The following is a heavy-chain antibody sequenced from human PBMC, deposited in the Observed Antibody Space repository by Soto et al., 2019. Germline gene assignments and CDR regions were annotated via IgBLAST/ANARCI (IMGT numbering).Heavy chain of an antibody. Sequence: QVQLVQSGAEVKKPGASVKVSCKASGYAFTDYYMHWVRQAPGQGLEWMGWINSKSGGTNLAQRFQGRVTMTRDTSLSTPHLEVSRLRSDHTAIFYCASSDTEMAAPSYAMDVWGQGTTVTFSS. J-gene: IGHJ6*02. V-gene: IGHV1-2*02. CDR1: GYAFTDYY. CDR3: ASSDTEMAAPSYAMDV. D-gene: IGHD5-18*01. CDR2: INSKSGGT.